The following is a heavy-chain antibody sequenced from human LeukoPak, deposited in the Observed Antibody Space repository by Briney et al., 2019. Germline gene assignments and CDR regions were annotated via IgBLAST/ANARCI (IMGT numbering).Heavy chain of an antibody. Sequence: AGSLRLSCAAPGFTFSDYYMSWIRQDPGKGQARDSYISSSSSYTNYADSVKGRFTISRDNAKNSLYLQMNSLRDEDTAVYYCARFSNTEYCSSISCYVFDYWGQGTLVTVSS. J-gene: IGHJ4*02. CDR3: ARFSNTEYCSSISCYVFDY. V-gene: IGHV3-11*06. D-gene: IGHD2-2*01. CDR2: ISSSSSYT. CDR1: GFTFSDYY.